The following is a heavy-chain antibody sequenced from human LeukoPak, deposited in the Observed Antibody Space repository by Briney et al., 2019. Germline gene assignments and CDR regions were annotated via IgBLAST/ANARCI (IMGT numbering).Heavy chain of an antibody. CDR2: INPNSGDT. CDR1: GYTFTDFTDYY. Sequence: ASVKVSCKASGYTFTDFTDYYIHWVRQAPGQGLAWMAWINPNSGDTRYAQRFQGRVTVTRDTSINTVYMEMSWLTSDDTAVFYCARVSTGWNFDYWGQGTLVTVSS. CDR3: ARVSTGWNFDY. V-gene: IGHV1-2*02. J-gene: IGHJ4*02. D-gene: IGHD6-19*01.